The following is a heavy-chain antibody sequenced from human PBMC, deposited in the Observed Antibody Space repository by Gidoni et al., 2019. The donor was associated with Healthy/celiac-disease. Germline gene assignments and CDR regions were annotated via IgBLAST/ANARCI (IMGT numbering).Heavy chain of an antibody. CDR3: ATGSCFISGYCSGGSFGS. V-gene: IGHV1-69-2*01. CDR1: GYTFTDDY. D-gene: IGHD2-15*01. Sequence: EVQLVQSGAEVKKPGATVKISCKVAGYTFTDDYMHWVQQAPGKGLEWMGLVDPEDGETLYAEKFQGSVTITADTSTDTAYMALSSLRSEDTAVYYCATGSCFISGYCSGGSFGSWGQGTLVTVSS. J-gene: IGHJ4*02. CDR2: VDPEDGET.